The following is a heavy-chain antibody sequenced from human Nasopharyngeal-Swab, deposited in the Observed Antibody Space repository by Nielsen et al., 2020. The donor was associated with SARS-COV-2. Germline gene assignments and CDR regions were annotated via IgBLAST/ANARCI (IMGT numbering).Heavy chain of an antibody. CDR2: IKQDGSDK. CDR3: ARDSRIVGATGSNDY. D-gene: IGHD1-26*01. Sequence: CAASGFTSSMYWMSWVRQAPGKGLEWVANIKQDGSDKHYVDSVKGRFTISRDNAQNSLYLEMNSLRAEDTALYYCARDSRIVGATGSNDYWGQGTLVTVSS. J-gene: IGHJ4*02. CDR1: GFTSSMYW. V-gene: IGHV3-7*01.